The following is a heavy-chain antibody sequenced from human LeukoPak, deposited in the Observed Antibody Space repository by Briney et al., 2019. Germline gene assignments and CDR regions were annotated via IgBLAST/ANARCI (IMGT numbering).Heavy chain of an antibody. D-gene: IGHD3-3*01. CDR2: SNAYNGKT. CDR3: ARDHAPSSYDFWSGYLGGY. Sequence: ASVKVSCKASGYTFTSYGISWGRQAPGQGLEWMGWSNAYNGKTNYAQKLQGRVTMTTDTSTSNAYMELMSLRSDETAVYYCARDHAPSSYDFWSGYLGGYWGQGTLVTVSS. J-gene: IGHJ4*02. CDR1: GYTFTSYG. V-gene: IGHV1-18*01.